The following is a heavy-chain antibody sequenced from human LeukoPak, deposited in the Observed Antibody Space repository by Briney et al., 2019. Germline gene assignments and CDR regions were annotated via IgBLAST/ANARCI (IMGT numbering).Heavy chain of an antibody. CDR1: GFTFSSYE. CDR3: ARVIEYYDFWSGYPPYFDY. CDR2: INSDGSST. J-gene: IGHJ4*02. D-gene: IGHD3-3*01. V-gene: IGHV3-74*01. Sequence: GGSLRLSCAASGFTFSSYEMNWVRQAPGKGLMWVSRINSDGSSTSYADSVKGRFTISRDNAKNTLYLQMNSLRAEDTAVYYCARVIEYYDFWSGYPPYFDYWGQGTLVTVSS.